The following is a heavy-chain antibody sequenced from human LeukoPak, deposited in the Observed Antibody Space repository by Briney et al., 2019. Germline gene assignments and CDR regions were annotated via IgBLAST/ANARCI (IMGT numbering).Heavy chain of an antibody. J-gene: IGHJ4*02. D-gene: IGHD3-22*01. Sequence: SETLSLTCTVSGGSISSYYWSWIRQPPGKGLEWIGYIYYGGSTNYNPSLKGRVTISVDTSKNQFSLKLSSVTAADTAVYYCASTPAVYDSSGYHSLYFDYWGQGTLVTVSS. CDR1: GGSISSYY. V-gene: IGHV4-59*12. CDR2: IYYGGST. CDR3: ASTPAVYDSSGYHSLYFDY.